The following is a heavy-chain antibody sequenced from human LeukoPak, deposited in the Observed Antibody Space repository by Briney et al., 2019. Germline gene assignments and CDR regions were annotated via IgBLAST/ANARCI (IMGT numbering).Heavy chain of an antibody. V-gene: IGHV3-9*01. CDR1: GFTFDDYA. J-gene: IGHJ4*02. CDR2: ISWNSGSI. Sequence: GGSLRLSCAAPGFTFDDYAMHWVRQAPGKGLEWVSGISWNSGSIGYADSVKGRFTISRDNAKNSLYLQMNSLRAEDTALYYCARYGSGSLTPLLWFDYWGQGTLVTVSS. D-gene: IGHD3-10*01. CDR3: ARYGSGSLTPLLWFDY.